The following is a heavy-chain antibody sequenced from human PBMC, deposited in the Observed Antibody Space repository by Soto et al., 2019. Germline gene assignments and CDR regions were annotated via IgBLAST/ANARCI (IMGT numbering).Heavy chain of an antibody. CDR1: GFTFSNFE. V-gene: IGHV3-48*03. D-gene: IGHD3-9*01. CDR3: ARAECSSPDCLTAYYSYGLDV. CDR2: INTAGSTK. J-gene: IGHJ6*02. Sequence: GGSLRLSCAASGFTFSNFEMHWVRQAPGKGLEWVSYINTAGSTKYYAESVKGLFTISRDNARNSLFLQMNSLRAEDTAVYYCARAECSSPDCLTAYYSYGLDVWGQGSTVTVS.